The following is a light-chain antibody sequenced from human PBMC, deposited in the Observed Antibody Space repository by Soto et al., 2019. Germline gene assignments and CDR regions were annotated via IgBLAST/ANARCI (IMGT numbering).Light chain of an antibody. CDR3: QTWGAGIRV. J-gene: IGLJ3*02. CDR2: LNSDGSH. V-gene: IGLV4-69*01. Sequence: QSVLTQSPSASASLGASVKLTCTLSSGHSNYAIAWHQQQPEKGPRFLMNLNSDGSHRKGDGIPDRFSGSSSGAERYLTISSLQSEDEADYYCQTWGAGIRVFGGGTKLTVL. CDR1: SGHSNYA.